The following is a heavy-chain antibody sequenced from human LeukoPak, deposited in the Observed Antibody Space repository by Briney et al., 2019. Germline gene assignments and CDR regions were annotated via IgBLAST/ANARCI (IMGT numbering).Heavy chain of an antibody. J-gene: IGHJ4*02. CDR1: GFTFSDYY. CDR2: ISTSGSTI. Sequence: GGSLRLSCAASGFTFSDYYMSWIRQAPGKGLEWVSYISTSGSTIYYADSVKGRFTISRDNAKKSLYLQMNSLRAEDTAVYYCARVDRGYSGYDEDWGQGTLVTVSS. V-gene: IGHV3-11*04. D-gene: IGHD5-12*01. CDR3: ARVDRGYSGYDED.